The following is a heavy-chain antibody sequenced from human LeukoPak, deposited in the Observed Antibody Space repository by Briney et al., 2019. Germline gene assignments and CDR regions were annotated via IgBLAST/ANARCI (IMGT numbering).Heavy chain of an antibody. Sequence: ASVKVSCKVSGYTLTELSMHWVRQAPGKGLEWMGGFDPEDGETIYAQKFQGRVTMTEDTSTDTAYMELSSLRSDDTAVYYCARQRRGYSGYGPDYWGQGTLVTVSS. V-gene: IGHV1-24*01. CDR1: GYTLTELS. CDR2: FDPEDGET. D-gene: IGHD5-12*01. CDR3: ARQRRGYSGYGPDY. J-gene: IGHJ4*02.